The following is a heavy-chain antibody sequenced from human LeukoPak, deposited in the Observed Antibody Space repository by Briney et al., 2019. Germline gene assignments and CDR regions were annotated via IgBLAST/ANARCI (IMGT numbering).Heavy chain of an antibody. CDR1: GFTFSSYA. Sequence: GRSLRLSCAASGFTFSSYAMHWVRQAPGKGLEWLAFISYDGGNRYNADSVKGRFTISRDNSKNTLYLQMNSLRVEDTAVYYCAKAPKGSCRGALCYSFDYWGQGTLVAVSS. D-gene: IGHD2-15*01. CDR3: AKAPKGSCRGALCYSFDY. V-gene: IGHV3-30-3*01. J-gene: IGHJ4*02. CDR2: ISYDGGNR.